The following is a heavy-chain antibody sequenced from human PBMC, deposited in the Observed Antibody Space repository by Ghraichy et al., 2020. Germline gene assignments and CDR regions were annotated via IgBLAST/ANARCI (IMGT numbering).Heavy chain of an antibody. D-gene: IGHD1-26*01. CDR2: ISGSGGST. CDR1: GFTFSSYA. V-gene: IGHV3-23*01. J-gene: IGHJ4*02. Sequence: GGSLRLSCAASGFTFSSYAMSWVRQAPGKGLEWVSAISGSGGSTYYADSVKGRFTISRDNPKNTLYLQMNSLRAKDTAVYYCAKDRRGGSYYYYFDYWGQGTLVTVSS. CDR3: AKDRRGGSYYYYFDY.